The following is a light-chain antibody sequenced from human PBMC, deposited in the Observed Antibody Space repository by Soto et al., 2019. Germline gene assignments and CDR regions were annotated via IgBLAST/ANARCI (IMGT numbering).Light chain of an antibody. CDR1: QTVGSN. J-gene: IGKJ1*01. CDR2: GAS. CDR3: QQYGSSPST. V-gene: IGKV3-20*01. Sequence: ETVMTQSPATLSVSPVQRATLSFRASQTVGSNLAWYQQKPGQAPRPLIYGASTRATGIPDRFSGSGSGTDFTLTISRLEPEDFAVYYCQQYGSSPSTFGQGTKVDVK.